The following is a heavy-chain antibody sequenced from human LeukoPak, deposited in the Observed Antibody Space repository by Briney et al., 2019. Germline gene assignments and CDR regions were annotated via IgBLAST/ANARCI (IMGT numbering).Heavy chain of an antibody. J-gene: IGHJ4*02. CDR1: GFTFSSYG. V-gene: IGHV3-30*02. Sequence: PGGSLGLSCAASGFTFSSYGMHWVRQAPGKGLEWVAYITYDGSNKYYADSVKGRFTISRDSSKNTLYVQMNSLRAEDTAVYYCAKDWNYYGSGNYYDSWGYWGQGTLVTVSS. D-gene: IGHD3-10*01. CDR3: AKDWNYYGSGNYYDSWGY. CDR2: ITYDGSNK.